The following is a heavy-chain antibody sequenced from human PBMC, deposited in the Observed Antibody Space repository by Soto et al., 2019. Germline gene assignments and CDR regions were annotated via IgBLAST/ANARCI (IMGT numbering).Heavy chain of an antibody. J-gene: IGHJ4*02. V-gene: IGHV3-33*01. CDR2: IWYDGSNK. D-gene: IGHD5-12*01. Sequence: GGSLRLSCAASGFTFSSYVMHWVRQAPGKGLEWVAVIWYDGSNKYYADSVKGRFTISRDNPKNTLYLQMNSLRAEDTAVYYCARFMEMATLGHYFDYWGQGTMLTLSS. CDR1: GFTFSSYV. CDR3: ARFMEMATLGHYFDY.